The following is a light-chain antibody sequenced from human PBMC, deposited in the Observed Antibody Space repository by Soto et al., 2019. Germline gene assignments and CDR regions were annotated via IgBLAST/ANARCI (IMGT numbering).Light chain of an antibody. Sequence: EIVLTQSPATLSLSPGERATLSCRASQRVSRYLDWYQQKPGQAPRLLIYDASNKATGIPARFSGSGSGTDFTLTIIRLEQEDFPLYSCQQRSNWPPTFGQGTKVEIK. CDR1: QRVSRY. V-gene: IGKV3-11*01. CDR3: QQRSNWPPT. J-gene: IGKJ1*01. CDR2: DAS.